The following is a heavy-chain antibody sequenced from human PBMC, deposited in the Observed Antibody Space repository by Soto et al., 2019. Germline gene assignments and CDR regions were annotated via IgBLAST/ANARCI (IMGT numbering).Heavy chain of an antibody. D-gene: IGHD5-18*01. V-gene: IGHV4-61*01. CDR3: ARDGVDTYGMDV. CDR1: GGSVSSGSYY. CDR2: IYYSGST. Sequence: SETLSLTCTVSGGSVSSGSYYWSWIRQPPGKGLEWIGYIYYSGSTNYNPSLKSRVTISVDTSKNQFSLKLSSVTAADTAVYYCARDGVDTYGMDVWGQGTTVTVSS. J-gene: IGHJ6*02.